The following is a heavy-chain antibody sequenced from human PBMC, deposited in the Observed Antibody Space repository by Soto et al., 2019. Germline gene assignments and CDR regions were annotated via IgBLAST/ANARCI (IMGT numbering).Heavy chain of an antibody. D-gene: IGHD6-19*01. CDR1: GFTFSSYN. Sequence: EVQLVESGGGLVQPGGSLRLSCAASGFTFSSYNMNWVRQAPGKGLEWVSYISSSSSTIYYADSVKGRFTISRDNAKNSLYLQMNSLRDEDTAVYYCARDKAVAGIEYYFDYWGQGTLVTVSS. J-gene: IGHJ4*02. CDR2: ISSSSSTI. CDR3: ARDKAVAGIEYYFDY. V-gene: IGHV3-48*02.